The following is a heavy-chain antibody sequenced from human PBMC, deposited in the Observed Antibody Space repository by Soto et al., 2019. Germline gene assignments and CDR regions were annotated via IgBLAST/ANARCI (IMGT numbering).Heavy chain of an antibody. Sequence: GASVKVSCKASGGTFSSYAISWVRQAPGQGLEWMGGIIPIFGTANYAQKFQGRVTITADKSTSTAYMELSSLRSGDTAVYYCARAVTGIVVVPAAFNWFDPWGQGTLVTVSS. D-gene: IGHD2-2*01. V-gene: IGHV1-69*06. CDR1: GGTFSSYA. CDR3: ARAVTGIVVVPAAFNWFDP. CDR2: IIPIFGTA. J-gene: IGHJ5*02.